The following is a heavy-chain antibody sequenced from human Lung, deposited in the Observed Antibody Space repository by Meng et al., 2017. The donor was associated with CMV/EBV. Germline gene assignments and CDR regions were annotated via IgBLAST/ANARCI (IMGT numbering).Heavy chain of an antibody. CDR2: INAESTNK. Sequence: GGSXRLXCVVSGLNFRTYGMTWVRQASGKGLEFVSHINAESTNKGYADAVKGRFTISRDIAGSPVFLQMNNLRVEDAAVYYCTTDPEGDYDFDFLGQGTLVTVSS. CDR3: TTDPEGDYDFDF. D-gene: IGHD4-17*01. V-gene: IGHV3-21*06. CDR1: GLNFRTYG. J-gene: IGHJ4*02.